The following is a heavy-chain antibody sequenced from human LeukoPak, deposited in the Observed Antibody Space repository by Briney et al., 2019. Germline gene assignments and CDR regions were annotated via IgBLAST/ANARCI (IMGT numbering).Heavy chain of an antibody. CDR1: GYTFTSYD. Sequence: ASVKVSCKASGYTFTSYDINWVRQATGQGLEWMGWMNPNSGNTGYAQKFQGRVTMTRNTSISTAYMELSSLRSEDTAVYYCARGASYDFWSGYYIRGYYYYYMDVWGKGTTVTDSS. J-gene: IGHJ6*03. CDR2: MNPNSGNT. V-gene: IGHV1-8*01. D-gene: IGHD3-3*01. CDR3: ARGASYDFWSGYYIRGYYYYYMDV.